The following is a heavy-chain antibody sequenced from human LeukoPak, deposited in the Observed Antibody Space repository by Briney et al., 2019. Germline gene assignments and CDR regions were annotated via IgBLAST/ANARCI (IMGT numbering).Heavy chain of an antibody. CDR2: IKQDGSEK. Sequence: PGGSLRLSCAASGFTFSSYAMSWVRQAPGKGLEWVASIKQDGSEKYYVDSVKGRFTISRDSAENTVYLQMKSLKGEDTAFYYCARPLLYYYGSETYFWFDLWGQGTLVTVSS. V-gene: IGHV3-7*01. J-gene: IGHJ5*02. CDR3: ARPLLYYYGSETYFWFDL. CDR1: GFTFSSYA. D-gene: IGHD3-10*01.